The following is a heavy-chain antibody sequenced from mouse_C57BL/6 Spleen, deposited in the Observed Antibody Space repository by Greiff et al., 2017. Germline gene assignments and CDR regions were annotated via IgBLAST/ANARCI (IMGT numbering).Heavy chain of an antibody. Sequence: VQLQQSGAELVRPGASVKLSCKASGYTFTDYYINWVKQRPGQGLEWIARIYTGSGNTYYNEKFKGKATLTAEKSSSTAYMQLSRLTSEDSAVYFCAREGITTVVGGYFDVWGTGTTVTVSS. D-gene: IGHD1-1*01. CDR3: AREGITTVVGGYFDV. CDR2: IYTGSGNT. J-gene: IGHJ1*03. CDR1: GYTFTDYY. V-gene: IGHV1-76*01.